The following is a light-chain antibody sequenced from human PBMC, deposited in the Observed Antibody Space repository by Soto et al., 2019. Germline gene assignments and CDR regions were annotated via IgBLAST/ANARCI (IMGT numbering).Light chain of an antibody. J-gene: IGKJ3*01. CDR1: QSVSQY. CDR3: QQYATSARLT. CDR2: GAS. V-gene: IGKV3-20*01. Sequence: EIVLTQSPGTLSWSLGERATLSCRASQSVSQYLAWYQQKPGQAPRLLIYGASSRANGIPDRFSGRGSGTDFTLTINGLEPEDFAVYYCQQYATSARLTFGPGTIVDI.